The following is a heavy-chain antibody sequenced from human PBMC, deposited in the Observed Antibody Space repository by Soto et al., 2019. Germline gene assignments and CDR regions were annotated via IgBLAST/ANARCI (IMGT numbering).Heavy chain of an antibody. D-gene: IGHD1-26*01. J-gene: IGHJ4*02. V-gene: IGHV4-59*01. CDR1: GGSISSYY. CDR2: IYYSGST. Sequence: SETLSLTCTVSGGSISSYYWSWIRQPPGKGLEWIGYIYYSGSTNYNPSLKSRVTISVDTSKNQFSLKLSSVTAADMAVYYCARRYGGNFVYWGQGPLGTVSS. CDR3: ARRYGGNFVY.